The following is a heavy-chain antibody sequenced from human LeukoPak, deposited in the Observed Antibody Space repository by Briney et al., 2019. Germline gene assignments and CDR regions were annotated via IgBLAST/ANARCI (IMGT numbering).Heavy chain of an antibody. D-gene: IGHD3-10*01. CDR3: ARAPGSGSYHYYFDY. CDR1: GYTFTGYY. Sequence: ASVKVSCKASGYTFTGYYMHWVRQAPGQGLEWMGGIIPIFGTANYAQKFQGRVTITADKSTSTAYMELSSLRSEDTAVYYCARAPGSGSYHYYFDYWGQGTLVTVSS. CDR2: IIPIFGTA. J-gene: IGHJ4*02. V-gene: IGHV1-69*06.